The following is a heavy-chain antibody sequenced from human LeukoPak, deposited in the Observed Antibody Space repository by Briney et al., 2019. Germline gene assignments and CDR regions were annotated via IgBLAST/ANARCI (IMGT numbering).Heavy chain of an antibody. CDR3: ASLGATKVRYYYYGMDV. CDR2: INPNSGGT. Sequence: GASVKVSCKASGYTFTDYYMYWVRQAPGQGLEWMGRINPNSGGTNYAQKFQGRVTMTRDTSISTAYMELSRLRSDDTAVYYCASLGATKVRYYYYGMDVWGQGTTVTVSS. CDR1: GYTFTDYY. J-gene: IGHJ6*02. V-gene: IGHV1-2*06. D-gene: IGHD1-26*01.